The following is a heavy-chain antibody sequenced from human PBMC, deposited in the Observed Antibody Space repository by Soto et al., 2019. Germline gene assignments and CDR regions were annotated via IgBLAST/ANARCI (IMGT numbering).Heavy chain of an antibody. V-gene: IGHV4-4*02. CDR1: GGSISSSNW. D-gene: IGHD3-10*01. CDR3: ARHYMVRGVMPWFDP. Sequence: QVQLQESGPGLVKPSGTLSLTCAVSGGSISSSNWWSWVLQPPGKGLVWIGEIYHSGSTNYNPSLRSRVTIPGAKSKNQASLTLSSVTAAATAVYYCARHYMVRGVMPWFDPWGQGTLVTVSS. CDR2: IYHSGST. J-gene: IGHJ5*02.